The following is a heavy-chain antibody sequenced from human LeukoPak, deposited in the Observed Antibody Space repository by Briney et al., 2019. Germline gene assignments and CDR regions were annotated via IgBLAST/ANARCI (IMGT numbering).Heavy chain of an antibody. CDR3: ARVGPYSSSSGAFDI. CDR2: ISSSGSTI. CDR1: GFTFSDYY. D-gene: IGHD6-6*01. Sequence: GGSLRLSCAASGFTFSDYYMSRIRQAPGKGLEWVSYISSSGSTIYYADSVKGRFTISRDNAKNSLYLQMNSLRAEDTAVYYCARVGPYSSSSGAFDIWGQGTMVTVSS. V-gene: IGHV3-11*01. J-gene: IGHJ3*02.